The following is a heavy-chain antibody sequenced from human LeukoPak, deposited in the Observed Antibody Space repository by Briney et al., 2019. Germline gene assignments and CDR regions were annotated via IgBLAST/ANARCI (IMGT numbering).Heavy chain of an antibody. CDR3: ARESVIPSWYYYDSSGAGPFDY. Sequence: GASVKVSCKASGYTFTSYFMHWVRQAPGQGLEWMGLINPRGGSTRYAQKFQGRVTMTRDTSTSTVYMELSRLRSDDTAVYYCARESVIPSWYYYDSSGAGPFDYWGQGTLVTVSS. CDR2: INPRGGST. V-gene: IGHV1-46*01. CDR1: GYTFTSYF. J-gene: IGHJ4*02. D-gene: IGHD3-22*01.